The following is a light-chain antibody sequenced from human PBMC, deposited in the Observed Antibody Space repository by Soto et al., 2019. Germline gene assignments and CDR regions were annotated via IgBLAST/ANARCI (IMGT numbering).Light chain of an antibody. V-gene: IGLV2-14*01. CDR3: TSTASSSTHLV. Sequence: QSALTQPASVSGSPGQSITLSCTGTSSDIGGYDFVSWYQRYPGKAPKLIIYDVNNRPSGVSNRFSGSKSGNTASLTISGLEEEDDDDYYSTSTASSSTHLVFGGGTKVTVL. CDR1: SSDIGGYDF. CDR2: DVN. J-gene: IGLJ2*01.